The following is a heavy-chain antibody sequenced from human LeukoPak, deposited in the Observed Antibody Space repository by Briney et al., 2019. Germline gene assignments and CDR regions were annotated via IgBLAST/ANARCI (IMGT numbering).Heavy chain of an antibody. CDR3: AKDGASYDFWSGYWGGYYYMDV. D-gene: IGHD3-3*01. CDR1: GGTFSSYA. J-gene: IGHJ6*03. CDR2: IIPIFGTA. V-gene: IGHV1-69*01. Sequence: ASVKVSCKASGGTFSSYAISRVRQAPGQGLEWMGGIIPIFGTANYAQKFQGRVTITADESTSTAYMELSSLRSEDTAVYYCAKDGASYDFWSGYWGGYYYMDVWGKGTTVTVSS.